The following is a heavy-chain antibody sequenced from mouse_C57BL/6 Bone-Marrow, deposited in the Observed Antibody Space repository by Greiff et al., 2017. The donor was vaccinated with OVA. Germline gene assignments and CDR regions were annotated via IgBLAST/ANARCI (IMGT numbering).Heavy chain of an antibody. D-gene: IGHD1-1*01. CDR3: ARHYGAWFAY. J-gene: IGHJ3*01. CDR1: GYAFTNYL. V-gene: IGHV1-54*01. CDR2: INPGSGGT. Sequence: VQLQESGAELVRPGTSVKVSCKASGYAFTNYLIEWVKQRPGQGLEWIGVINPGSGGTNYNEKFKGKATLTADKSSSTAYMQLSSLTSEDSAVYFCARHYGAWFAYWNQGTLVTVSA.